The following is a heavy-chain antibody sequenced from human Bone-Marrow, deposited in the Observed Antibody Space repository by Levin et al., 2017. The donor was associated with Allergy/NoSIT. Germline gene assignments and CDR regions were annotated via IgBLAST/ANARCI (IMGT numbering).Heavy chain of an antibody. V-gene: IGHV3-9*01. CDR3: ASGASSSWYRAGVGDH. Sequence: SLKISCAASGFTFDDYAMHWVRQGPGKGLEWVSGISWNSGTIGCADSVKGRFTISRDNAKNSVYLQMNSLRVEDTALYYCASGASSSWYRAGVGDHWGQGTLVTVSS. CDR2: ISWNSGTI. D-gene: IGHD6-13*01. CDR1: GFTFDDYA. J-gene: IGHJ4*02.